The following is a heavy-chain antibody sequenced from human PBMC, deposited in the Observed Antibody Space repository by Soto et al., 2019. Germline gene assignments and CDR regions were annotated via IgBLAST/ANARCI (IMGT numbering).Heavy chain of an antibody. D-gene: IGHD2-15*01. CDR1: GASISSYY. CDR2: MYYSRST. V-gene: IGHV4-59*01. CDR3: ARDRRYCSGGSCSADDAFDF. J-gene: IGHJ3*01. Sequence: QVQLQESGPGLVKPSETLSLTCTVSGASISSYYWSWIRQPPGKGLEWIGYMYYSRSTNYNPSLKSRLTISVDTSKNPFSLKLSSVTAADTAVYYCARDRRYCSGGSCSADDAFDFWGQGTMVTVSS.